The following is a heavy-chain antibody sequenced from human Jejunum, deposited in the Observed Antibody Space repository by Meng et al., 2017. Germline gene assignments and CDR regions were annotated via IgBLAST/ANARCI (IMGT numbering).Heavy chain of an antibody. CDR2: MDPNLGNT. D-gene: IGHD2-8*01. CDR3: ARVVDNEFDY. Sequence: QLQLVQSGLCGRKPGTSVKCYSKPSGYSFTSFHINWLRQATGQRPEWMGWMDPNLGNTDYAQKFQGRVTMTRDTSTSTAFMELSSLKSDDSAVYYCARVVDNEFDYWGQGTLVTVSS. J-gene: IGHJ4*02. V-gene: IGHV1-8*01. CDR1: GYSFTSFH.